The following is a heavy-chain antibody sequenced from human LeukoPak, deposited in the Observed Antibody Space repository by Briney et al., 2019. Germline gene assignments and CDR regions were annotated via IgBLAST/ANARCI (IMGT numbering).Heavy chain of an antibody. Sequence: GASVKASCKASGFTNSNSSVQWVRQARGQRPEWIGWIVVGTGKTNYAQRLQERVTITRDMSTGTVDMELSSLRSEDTAVYYCAATSIRMVQRIIYYGKDVWGQGTTVTVSS. D-gene: IGHD3-10*01. V-gene: IGHV1-58*01. CDR1: GFTNSNSS. J-gene: IGHJ6*02. CDR3: AATSIRMVQRIIYYGKDV. CDR2: IVVGTGKT.